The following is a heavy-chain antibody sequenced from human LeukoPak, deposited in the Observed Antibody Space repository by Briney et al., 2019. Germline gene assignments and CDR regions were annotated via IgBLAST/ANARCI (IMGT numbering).Heavy chain of an antibody. V-gene: IGHV3-21*01. J-gene: IGHJ4*02. CDR3: ARGEYDFWSGYWAFDY. CDR1: GFTFSSYR. D-gene: IGHD3-3*01. CDR2: ISSSSSYI. Sequence: GGSLRLSCAASGFTFSSYRMNWVRQAPGKGLEWVSSISSSSSYIYYADSVKGRFTISRDNAKNSLYLQMNSLRAEDTAVYYCARGEYDFWSGYWAFDYWGQGTLVTVSS.